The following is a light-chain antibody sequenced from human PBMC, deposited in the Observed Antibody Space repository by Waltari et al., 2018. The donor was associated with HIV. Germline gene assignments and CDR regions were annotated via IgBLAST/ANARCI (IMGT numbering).Light chain of an antibody. Sequence: EIVLTQTPGTLSLSLGERATLSCRASQSVRSSYLAWYQQKPGQAPRLLNYGASSRATGIPDRFSGSGSGTDFTLTISRLEPEDFAVYYCQQYGSSPRTFGQGTKVEIK. CDR1: QSVRSSY. CDR2: GAS. CDR3: QQYGSSPRT. V-gene: IGKV3-20*01. J-gene: IGKJ1*01.